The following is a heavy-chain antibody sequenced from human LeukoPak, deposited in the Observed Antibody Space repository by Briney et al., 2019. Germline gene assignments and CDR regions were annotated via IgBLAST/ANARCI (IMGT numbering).Heavy chain of an antibody. CDR1: GFTFGKYW. D-gene: IGHD2-21*01. J-gene: IGHJ4*02. CDR2: IYKDGKI. CDR3: ASRHCSGGDCYYAGADPFDH. Sequence: GGSLRLSCVASGFTFGKYWMSWVRQAPGKGLEWVSVIYKDGKIYYIDSVKGRFTISRDTSKNTLYLQMNSLRVEDTAVYYCASRHCSGGDCYYAGADPFDHWGQGTLVTVSS. V-gene: IGHV3-53*01.